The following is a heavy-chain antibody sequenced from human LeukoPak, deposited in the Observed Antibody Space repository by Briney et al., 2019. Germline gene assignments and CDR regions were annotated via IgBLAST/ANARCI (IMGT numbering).Heavy chain of an antibody. Sequence: SETLSLTCTVSGGSISSGSYYWSWIRQPGGKGLEWIGRIYTSGNTNYNPSLKSRVTMSVDTSKNQFSLKLCSVTAADTAVYYCARVTLSIAAAGPKSLFYFDYWGQGTLVTVSS. J-gene: IGHJ4*02. D-gene: IGHD6-13*01. CDR3: ARVTLSIAAAGPKSLFYFDY. V-gene: IGHV4-61*02. CDR1: GGSISSGSYY. CDR2: IYTSGNT.